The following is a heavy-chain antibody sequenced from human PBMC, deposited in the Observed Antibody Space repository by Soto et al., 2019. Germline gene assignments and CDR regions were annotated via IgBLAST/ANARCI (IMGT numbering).Heavy chain of an antibody. Sequence: PGGSMRLSCSASGFTFSTFVLHWVRQAPGKGLEWVAVISYDGSNKYYADSVKGRFTISRDNSKNTLYLQMNSLRAEDTAVYYCAKDPGYSSGWKMLVDYWGQGALVTVSS. J-gene: IGHJ4*02. CDR3: AKDPGYSSGWKMLVDY. V-gene: IGHV3-30*18. D-gene: IGHD6-19*01. CDR2: ISYDGSNK. CDR1: GFTFSTFV.